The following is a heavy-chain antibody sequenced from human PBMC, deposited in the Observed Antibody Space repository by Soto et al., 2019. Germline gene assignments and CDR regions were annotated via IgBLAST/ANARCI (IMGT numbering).Heavy chain of an antibody. J-gene: IGHJ5*02. CDR3: ARTQITAMAKVIWFDP. D-gene: IGHD5-18*01. Sequence: SETLSLTCTVSGGSISSSSYYWGWIRQPPGKGLEWIGSIYYSGSTYYNPSLKSRVTISVDTSKNQFSLKLSSVTAADTAVYYCARTQITAMAKVIWFDPWGQGTLVTVSS. V-gene: IGHV4-39*01. CDR1: GGSISSSSYY. CDR2: IYYSGST.